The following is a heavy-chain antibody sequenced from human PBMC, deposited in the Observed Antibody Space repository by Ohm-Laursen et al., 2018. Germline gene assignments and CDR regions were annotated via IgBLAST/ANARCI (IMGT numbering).Heavy chain of an antibody. J-gene: IGHJ6*02. Sequence: SLRLSCAASGFTFSSYAMSWVRQAPGKGLEWVSGISANGGVTYYADSVRGRFTLSRDNSKNTLYLQMNSLRAEDTAVYYCAKGGQWELHYYYYGMDVWGQGTTVTVSS. V-gene: IGHV3-23*01. D-gene: IGHD1-26*01. CDR2: ISANGGVT. CDR1: GFTFSSYA. CDR3: AKGGQWELHYYYYGMDV.